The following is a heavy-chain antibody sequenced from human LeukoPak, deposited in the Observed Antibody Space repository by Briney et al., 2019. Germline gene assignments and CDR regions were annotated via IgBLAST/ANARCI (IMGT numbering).Heavy chain of an antibody. CDR1: GGTFSRYA. CDR2: IIPFLGIA. Sequence: SVKVSCKASGGTFSRYAISWVRQAPGQGLEWMGRIIPFLGIANYAQKFQGRVTITADKSTSTAYMELSSLRSEDTAVYYCASPTYDSSATGYDAFDIWGQGTMVTVSS. CDR3: ASPTYDSSATGYDAFDI. D-gene: IGHD3-22*01. J-gene: IGHJ3*02. V-gene: IGHV1-69*04.